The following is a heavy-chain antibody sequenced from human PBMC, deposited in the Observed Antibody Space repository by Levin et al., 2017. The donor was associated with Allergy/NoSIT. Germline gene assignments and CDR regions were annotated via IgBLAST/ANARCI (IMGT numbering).Heavy chain of an antibody. D-gene: IGHD3-10*01. J-gene: IGHJ3*02. Sequence: GGSLRLSCAASGFTFSSYAMSWVRQAPGKGLEWVSAISGSDGNTYYADSVKGRFTISRDNSKNTLYLQMNSPRAEDTAVYYCAKDFRVDYYGSGDAFDIWGQGTMVTVSS. CDR2: ISGSDGNT. V-gene: IGHV3-23*01. CDR1: GFTFSSYA. CDR3: AKDFRVDYYGSGDAFDI.